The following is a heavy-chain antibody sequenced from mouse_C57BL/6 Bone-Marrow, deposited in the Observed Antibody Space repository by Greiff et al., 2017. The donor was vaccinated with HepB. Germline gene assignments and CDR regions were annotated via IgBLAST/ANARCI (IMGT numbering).Heavy chain of an antibody. V-gene: IGHV14-2*01. D-gene: IGHD1-1*01. J-gene: IGHJ1*03. CDR3: ASVDYSGSSYWYFDV. CDR1: GFNIKDYY. CDR2: IDPEDGET. Sequence: EVQLQESGAELVKPGASVKLSCTASGFNIKDYYMHWVKQRTEQGLEWIGRIDPEDGETKYAPKFQGKATITADTSSNTAYLQLSSLTSEDTAVYYCASVDYSGSSYWYFDVWGTGTTVTVSS.